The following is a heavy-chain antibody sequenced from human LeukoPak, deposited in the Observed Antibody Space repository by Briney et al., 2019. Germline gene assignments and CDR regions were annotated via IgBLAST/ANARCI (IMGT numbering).Heavy chain of an antibody. CDR3: ARVLSYRPYDAFDI. CDR2: IYYSGST. V-gene: IGHV4-28*03. J-gene: IGHJ3*02. D-gene: IGHD1-26*01. Sequence: SDTLSLTCAVSGYSISSRNWWGWIRQPPGKGLEWIGYIYYSGSTYYNPSLKSRVTMSVDTSKNQFSLKLSSVTAVDTAVYYCARVLSYRPYDAFDIWGQGTMVTVSS. CDR1: GYSISSRNW.